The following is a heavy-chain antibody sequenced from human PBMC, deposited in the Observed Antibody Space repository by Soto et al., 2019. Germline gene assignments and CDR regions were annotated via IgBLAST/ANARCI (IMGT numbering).Heavy chain of an antibody. V-gene: IGHV1-69*12. CDR3: AGPPELTRIYYYYGMDV. J-gene: IGHJ6*02. D-gene: IGHD1-7*01. CDR1: GGTFSSYA. Sequence: QVQLVQSGAEVKKPGSSVKVSCKASGGTFSSYAISWVRQAHGQGLEWMGGIIPIFGTANYAQKFQGRVTITADESTSTACMELSSLRSEDTAVYYCAGPPELTRIYYYYGMDVWGQGTTVTVSS. CDR2: IIPIFGTA.